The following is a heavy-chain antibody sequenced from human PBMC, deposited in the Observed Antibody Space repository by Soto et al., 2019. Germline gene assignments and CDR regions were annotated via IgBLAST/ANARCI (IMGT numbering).Heavy chain of an antibody. CDR3: ARQGAHTHYYFWSAYRRDY. J-gene: IGHJ4*02. CDR1: GGSISSSTFY. D-gene: IGHD3-3*01. CDR2: IYYSGST. Sequence: SETLSLTCTVSGGSISSSTFYWGWIRQPPGKGLEWIGSIYYSGSTYYNPSLKSRVTISADTSKNQFSLNLSSVTAADTAVYYCARQGAHTHYYFWSAYRRDYWGQGTLVTVSS. V-gene: IGHV4-39*01.